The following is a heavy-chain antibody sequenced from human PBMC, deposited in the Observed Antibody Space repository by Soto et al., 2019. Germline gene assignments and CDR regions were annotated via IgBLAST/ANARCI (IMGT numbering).Heavy chain of an antibody. J-gene: IGHJ6*02. CDR2: IRSKAYGGTT. Sequence: GGSLRLSCAASGFTFSSYGMHWVRQAPGKGLEWVGFIRSKAYGGTTEYAASVKGRFTISRDDSKSIAYLQMNSLKTEDTAVYYCTRDLSGYYGMDVWGQGTTVTVSS. CDR3: TRDLSGYYGMDV. D-gene: IGHD7-27*01. V-gene: IGHV3-49*04. CDR1: GFTFSSYG.